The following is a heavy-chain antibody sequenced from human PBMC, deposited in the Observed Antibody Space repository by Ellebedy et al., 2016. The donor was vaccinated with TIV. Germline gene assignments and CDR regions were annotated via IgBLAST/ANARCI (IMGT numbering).Heavy chain of an antibody. CDR1: GGSISSYY. J-gene: IGHJ5*02. V-gene: IGHV4-59*08. CDR3: ARQDIWFGELRGTGFDP. Sequence: SETLSLXCTVSGGSISSYYWSWIRQPPGKGLEWIGYIYYSGSTNYNPSLKSRVTISVDTSKNQFSLKLSSVTAADTAVYYCARQDIWFGELRGTGFDPWGQGTLVTVSS. CDR2: IYYSGST. D-gene: IGHD3-10*01.